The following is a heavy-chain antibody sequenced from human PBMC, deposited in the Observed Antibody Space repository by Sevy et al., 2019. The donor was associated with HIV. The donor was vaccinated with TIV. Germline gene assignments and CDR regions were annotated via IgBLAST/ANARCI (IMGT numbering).Heavy chain of an antibody. CDR3: AKARIAPSYCSSTSCYWQPSDY. CDR2: ISGSGGSP. V-gene: IGHV3-23*01. J-gene: IGHJ4*02. D-gene: IGHD2-2*01. Sequence: GGSLRLSCAASGFTFSSYAMSWVRQAPGKGLEWVSAISGSGGSPYYADSVKGRFTISRDNSKNTLYLQMNSLRAEDSAVYYCAKARIAPSYCSSTSCYWQPSDYWGQGTLVTVSS. CDR1: GFTFSSYA.